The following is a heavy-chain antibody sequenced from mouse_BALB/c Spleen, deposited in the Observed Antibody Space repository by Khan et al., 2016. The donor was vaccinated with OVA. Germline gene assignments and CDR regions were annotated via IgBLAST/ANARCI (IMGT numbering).Heavy chain of an antibody. CDR2: ISSSGSA. CDR3: ARSLYYSYGYGLDY. CDR1: GYSITSDYA. J-gene: IGHJ4*01. D-gene: IGHD2-14*01. V-gene: IGHV3-2*02. Sequence: QLEESGPGLVKPSQSLSLTCTVTGYSITSDYAWNWFRQFPGDRLEWMGYISSSGSASYNPSLKSRISITRDTSKKQFVLQLKSVTTEDTATXFCARSLYYSYGYGLDYWGRGSSVTVSS.